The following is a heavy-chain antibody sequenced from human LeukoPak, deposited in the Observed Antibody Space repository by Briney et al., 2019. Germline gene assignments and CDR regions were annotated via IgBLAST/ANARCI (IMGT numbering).Heavy chain of an antibody. CDR2: SYYSGST. CDR1: VGSLNSYY. V-gene: IGHV4-59*08. Sequence: PSETLSLTCTVSVGSLNSYYWGWIRQATGKGLEGIGYSYYSGSTNYNSYLKSPVTISVDTSKNKISLTVSSVTAADTAIYYCVRHGESGRHHSYFDYSGQGALVTVSS. J-gene: IGHJ4*02. D-gene: IGHD3-10*01. CDR3: VRHGESGRHHSYFDY.